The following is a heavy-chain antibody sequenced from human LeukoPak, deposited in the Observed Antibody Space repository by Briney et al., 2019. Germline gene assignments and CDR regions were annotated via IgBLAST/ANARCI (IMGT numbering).Heavy chain of an antibody. CDR1: GFTFSSYW. D-gene: IGHD2-15*01. J-gene: IGHJ3*02. Sequence: QSGGSLRLSCAASGFTFSSYWMSWVRQAPGKGLEWVSVLYSGGSTYYADSVEGRFTISRDNSENTLYLQMNSLRAEDTAVYYCARERIKSFDIWGQGTMVTVSS. CDR3: ARERIKSFDI. V-gene: IGHV3-66*01. CDR2: LYSGGST.